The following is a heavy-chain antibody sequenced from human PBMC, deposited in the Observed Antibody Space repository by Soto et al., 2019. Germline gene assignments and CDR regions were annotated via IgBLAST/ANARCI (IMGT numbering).Heavy chain of an antibody. D-gene: IGHD6-19*01. V-gene: IGHV1-3*01. CDR3: ARATVIAVSGWFDP. CDR2: INAGNGNT. CDR1: GYTFTSYA. J-gene: IGHJ5*02. Sequence: GASVKVSCKASGYTFTSYAMHWVRQAPGQRLEWMGWINAGNGNTKYSQKFQGRVTITRDTSASTAYMELSSLTSEDTAVYYCARATVIAVSGWFDPWGQGTLVTVSS.